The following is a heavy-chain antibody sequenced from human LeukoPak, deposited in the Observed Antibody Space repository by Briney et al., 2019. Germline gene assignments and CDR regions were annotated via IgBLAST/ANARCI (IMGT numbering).Heavy chain of an antibody. CDR3: AKDYARRTRGGSCHSVDI. D-gene: IGHD2-15*01. V-gene: IGHV3-30*18. J-gene: IGHJ3*02. Sequence: GRSLRLSCAASGFTFSSYGMHWVRQAPGKGLEWVAVISYDGSNKYYADSVKGRFTISRDNSKNTLYLQMNSLRAEDTAVYYCAKDYARRTRGGSCHSVDIWGQGTMVTVSS. CDR1: GFTFSSYG. CDR2: ISYDGSNK.